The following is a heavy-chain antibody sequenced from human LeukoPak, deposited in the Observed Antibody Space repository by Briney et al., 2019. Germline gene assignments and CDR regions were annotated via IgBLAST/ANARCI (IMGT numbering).Heavy chain of an antibody. CDR2: VSTGSNYI. CDR1: GFTFSSYS. D-gene: IGHD1-1*01. CDR3: ARGEELEPSFYYYYMDV. V-gene: IGHV3-21*01. Sequence: GGSLRLSCTASGFTFSSYSLNWVRQAPGKGLEWVSSVSTGSNYIYYADSVKGRFTISRDNDKNSLYLQMNSLRVEDTAVYYCARGEELEPSFYYYYMDVWGKGTTVTVSS. J-gene: IGHJ6*03.